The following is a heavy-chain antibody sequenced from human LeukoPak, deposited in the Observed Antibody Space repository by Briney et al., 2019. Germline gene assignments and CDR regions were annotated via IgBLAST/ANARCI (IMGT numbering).Heavy chain of an antibody. J-gene: IGHJ4*02. CDR1: EFTFTTYG. CDR2: IYYDGSNI. CDR3: ARDSKTNSFDY. Sequence: GGSLRLSCAESEFTFTTYGMHWVRQAPGKGVEGGAFIYYDGSNIYYPAFVNSRFTISRDLSMNTLYLQMDSLTADDTAIYYCARDSKTNSFDYWGQGTLVTVSS. V-gene: IGHV3-33*01. D-gene: IGHD1-1*01.